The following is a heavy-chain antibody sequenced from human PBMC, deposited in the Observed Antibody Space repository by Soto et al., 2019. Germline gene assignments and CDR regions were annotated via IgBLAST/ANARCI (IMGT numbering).Heavy chain of an antibody. J-gene: IGHJ4*02. V-gene: IGHV4-4*02. D-gene: IGHD2-15*01. CDR2: IWHTGRP. CDR3: VRDSRTGCSSINCYMH. CDR1: GDSLTTNHW. Sequence: QLQLRESGPGLVQPSGTLSLTCDVSGDSLTTNHWWSWVRQAPGKGLEWIGEIWHTGRPNYNPSLKRRGAISIDKSKNQFSLKLSSVTGADTAVYYCVRDSRTGCSSINCYMHWGQGTLVTVSS.